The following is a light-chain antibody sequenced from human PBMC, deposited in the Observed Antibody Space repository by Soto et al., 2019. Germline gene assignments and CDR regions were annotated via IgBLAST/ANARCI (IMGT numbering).Light chain of an antibody. CDR1: QSVSTN. V-gene: IGKV3-15*01. CDR2: DAS. Sequence: EIVLTQSPATLSVSPGEGATLSCRARQSVSTNFAWYQQKPGQAPRLLIYDASTRATGIPARFSGSGSGTEFTLTISSLQAEDFAVYYCQQYQNWPPLTFGQGTKVEVK. J-gene: IGKJ1*01. CDR3: QQYQNWPPLT.